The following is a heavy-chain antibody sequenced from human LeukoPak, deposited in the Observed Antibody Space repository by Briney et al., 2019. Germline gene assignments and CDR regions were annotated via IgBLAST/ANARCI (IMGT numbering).Heavy chain of an antibody. CDR1: GFTFSTYS. J-gene: IGHJ5*01. CDR2: ISSSSSVI. Sequence: PGGSLRLFCAASGFTFSTYSMNWVRQAPGKGLEWVSYISSSSSVIYYADSVKGRFAISRDNAKNSLYLQMNSLRAEDTAVYYCARTGIWSGYSLDFWGHGTLVTVSS. V-gene: IGHV3-48*01. CDR3: ARTGIWSGYSLDF. D-gene: IGHD3-3*01.